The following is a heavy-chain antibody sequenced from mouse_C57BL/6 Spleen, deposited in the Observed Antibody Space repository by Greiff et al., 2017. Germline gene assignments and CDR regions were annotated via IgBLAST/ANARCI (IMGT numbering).Heavy chain of an antibody. J-gene: IGHJ4*01. CDR1: GYTFTSYG. CDR2: FYPRSGNT. CDR3: ARRRNYRAMDY. D-gene: IGHD1-1*01. V-gene: IGHV1-81*01. Sequence: VQLQQSGAELARPGASVKLSCKASGYTFTSYGIRWVKQRTGQGLEWLGEFYPRSGNTYYNEKFKGKDTLTADKSSSTAYMELRSLTSEDSAVYVGARRRNYRAMDYWGQGTSVTVSA.